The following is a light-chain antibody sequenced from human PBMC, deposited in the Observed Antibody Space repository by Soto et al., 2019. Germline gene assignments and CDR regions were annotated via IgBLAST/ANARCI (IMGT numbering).Light chain of an antibody. CDR1: QSVSSSF. CDR3: QQYGSSPHT. V-gene: IGKV3-20*01. J-gene: IGKJ2*01. CDR2: DAS. Sequence: EIVLTQSPGTLSLSPGERAALSCRASQSVSSSFLAWYQQKPGQTPRLLIYDASGRATGIPDRFSGSGSGPDFTLTISRLEPEDFAVYYCQQYGSSPHTFGQGTKLEIK.